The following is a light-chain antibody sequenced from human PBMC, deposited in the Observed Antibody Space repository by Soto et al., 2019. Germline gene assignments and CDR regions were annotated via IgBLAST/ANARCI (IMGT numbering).Light chain of an antibody. CDR2: GAS. V-gene: IGKV3-20*01. Sequence: EIVLTQSPGTLSLSPGERATLFCRASQSVGSNYLAWYRQKPGQAPRLLIYGASSRATGIPDRFSGSGSGPDFFLPLTRGVPEDLAVYSCNRCGGTIASGKGTQLEIK. CDR1: QSVGSNY. J-gene: IGKJ5*01. CDR3: NRCGGTIA.